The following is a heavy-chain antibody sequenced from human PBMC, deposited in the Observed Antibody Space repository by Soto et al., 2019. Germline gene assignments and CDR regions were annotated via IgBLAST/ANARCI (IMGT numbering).Heavy chain of an antibody. CDR2: ISYSGST. J-gene: IGHJ4*02. CDR3: ARKPRLAAAEFDH. D-gene: IGHD6-13*01. Sequence: TSETLSLTCTVSGASIPTYYWSWIRQAPGKGLEWIGYISYSGSTDYNPSLKSRVTMSVDTAKNQFSLKLTSVTAVDTAVYYCARKPRLAAAEFDHWRQGVLVTVSS. V-gene: IGHV4-59*12. CDR1: GASIPTYY.